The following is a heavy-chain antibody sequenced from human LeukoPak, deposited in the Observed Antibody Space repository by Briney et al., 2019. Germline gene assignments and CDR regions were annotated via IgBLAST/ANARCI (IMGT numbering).Heavy chain of an antibody. CDR2: ISGSSGST. CDR1: GFTFSSYA. D-gene: IGHD4-17*01. V-gene: IGHV3-23*01. J-gene: IGHJ4*02. Sequence: GGSLRLSCAASGFTFSSYAMCWVRQAPGKGLEWVSAISGSSGSTYYADSVKGRFTISRDNSKNTLYLQMNSLRAEDTAVYYCAKDLGYGDYGDYWGQGTLVTVSS. CDR3: AKDLGYGDYGDY.